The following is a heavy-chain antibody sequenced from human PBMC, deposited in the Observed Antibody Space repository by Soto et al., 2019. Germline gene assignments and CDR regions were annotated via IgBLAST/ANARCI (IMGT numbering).Heavy chain of an antibody. CDR2: INAGNGNT. CDR3: ARDQTPIVLMVYATRGWFDP. Sequence: ASVKVSCKASGYTFTSYAMHWVRQAPGQRLEWMGWINAGNGNTKYSQKFQGRVTITRDTSAGTAYMELSSLRSEDTAVYYCARDQTPIVLMVYATRGWFDPWGQGTLVTVSS. D-gene: IGHD2-8*01. V-gene: IGHV1-3*01. CDR1: GYTFTSYA. J-gene: IGHJ5*02.